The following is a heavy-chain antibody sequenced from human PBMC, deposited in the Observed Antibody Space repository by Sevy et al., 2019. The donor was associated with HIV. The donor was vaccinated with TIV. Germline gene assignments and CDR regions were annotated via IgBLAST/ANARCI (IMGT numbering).Heavy chain of an antibody. V-gene: IGHV3-30*18. D-gene: IGHD6-13*01. Sequence: GGCLRLSCAASGFTFSSYGMHWVRQAPGKGLEWVAVISYDGSNKYYADSVKGRFTISRDNSKNTLYLQMNSLRAEDTAVYYCAKYRTGYSSSWPYFDYWGQGTLVIVSS. CDR3: AKYRTGYSSSWPYFDY. CDR1: GFTFSSYG. J-gene: IGHJ4*02. CDR2: ISYDGSNK.